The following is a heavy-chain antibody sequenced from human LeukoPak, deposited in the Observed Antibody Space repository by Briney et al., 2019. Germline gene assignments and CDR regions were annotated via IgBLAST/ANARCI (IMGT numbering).Heavy chain of an antibody. J-gene: IGHJ4*02. CDR3: AKDHGWLSAA. CDR2: ISGNGDKT. D-gene: IGHD5-12*01. Sequence: GGSLRLSCAASGFTFSAYAMTWVRQAPGKGLEWVSAISGNGDKTYYTNSVRGRFTISRDNSKNTLYLQMNSLRAEDTAVYYCAKDHGWLSAAWGQGTLVTVSS. CDR1: GFTFSAYA. V-gene: IGHV3-23*01.